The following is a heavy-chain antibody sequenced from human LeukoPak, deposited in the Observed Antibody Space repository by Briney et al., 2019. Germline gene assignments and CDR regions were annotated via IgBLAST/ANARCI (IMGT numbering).Heavy chain of an antibody. V-gene: IGHV1-18*01. Sequence: WASVKVSCKASGYTFTSYGISWVRQAPGQGLEWMGWISAYNGNTNYAQKLQGRVTMTTDTSTSTAYMELRSLRSDDTAVYYCARDSLNYYDSSGYYIPDYYFDYWGQGTLVTVSS. CDR3: ARDSLNYYDSSGYYIPDYYFDY. J-gene: IGHJ4*02. CDR2: ISAYNGNT. D-gene: IGHD3-22*01. CDR1: GYTFTSYG.